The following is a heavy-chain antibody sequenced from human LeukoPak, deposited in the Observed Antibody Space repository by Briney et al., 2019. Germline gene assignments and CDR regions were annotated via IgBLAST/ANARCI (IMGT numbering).Heavy chain of an antibody. CDR2: IWYDGSNK. J-gene: IGHJ4*02. V-gene: IGHV3-33*01. CDR3: ARNRRYYDSSGLPHFDY. Sequence: GGSLRLSCAVSGFTFSSHGMHWVRQAPGKGLEWVADIWYDGSNKYYADSVKGRFTISRDNSKNTLYLQMNSLGAEDTAVYYCARNRRYYDSSGLPHFDYWGQGTLVTVSS. CDR1: GFTFSSHG. D-gene: IGHD3-22*01.